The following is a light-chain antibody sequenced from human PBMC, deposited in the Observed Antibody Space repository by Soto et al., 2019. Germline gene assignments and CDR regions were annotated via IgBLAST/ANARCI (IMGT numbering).Light chain of an antibody. CDR1: QSVSSNY. Sequence: IVLTQSPGTLSLSPGERATLSCRAGQSVSSNYLAWYQQKPGQAPRLLIYGASSRATGIPDKFSGSGSGTDFTLTISRLEPEDFAVYYCHQYDTSRTFGQGTKVDIK. V-gene: IGKV3-20*01. CDR2: GAS. J-gene: IGKJ1*01. CDR3: HQYDTSRT.